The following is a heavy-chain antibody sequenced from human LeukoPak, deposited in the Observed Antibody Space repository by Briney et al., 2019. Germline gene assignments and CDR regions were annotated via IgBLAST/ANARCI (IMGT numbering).Heavy chain of an antibody. Sequence: SETLSLTCAVYGGSFSGYYWSWIRQPPGKGLEWIGEINHSGSTYYNPSLKSRVTISVDTSKNQFSLKLSSVTAADTAVYYCARHSITGTNHWFDPWGQGTLVTVSS. V-gene: IGHV4-34*01. J-gene: IGHJ5*02. CDR1: GGSFSGYY. D-gene: IGHD1-7*01. CDR2: INHSGST. CDR3: ARHSITGTNHWFDP.